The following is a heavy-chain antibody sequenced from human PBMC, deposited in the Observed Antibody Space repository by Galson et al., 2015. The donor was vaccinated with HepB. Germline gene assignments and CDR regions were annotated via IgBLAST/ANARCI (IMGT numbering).Heavy chain of an antibody. CDR2: ISSSSSYI. D-gene: IGHD6-13*01. V-gene: IGHV3-21*01. CDR1: GFTFSSYS. Sequence: SLRLSCAASGFTFSSYSMNWVRQAPGKGLEWISSISSSSSYIYYADSVKGRFTISRDNAKNSLYLQMNSLRAEDTAVYYCARDVRAAATPYYYYYMDVWGKGTTVTVSS. CDR3: ARDVRAAATPYYYYYMDV. J-gene: IGHJ6*03.